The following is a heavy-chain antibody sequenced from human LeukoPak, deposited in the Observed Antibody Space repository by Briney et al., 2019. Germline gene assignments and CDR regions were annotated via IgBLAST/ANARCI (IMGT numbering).Heavy chain of an antibody. CDR2: VHYSGNT. V-gene: IGHV4-59*12. Sequence: SETLSLTCTVSGGSINSYYWSWIRQPPGKGLEWIGYVHYSGNTNYNPSLRSRITISADTSKNQFSLKLSSVTAADTAVYYCALVVPAAIGDDYYYGMDVWGQGTTVTVSS. D-gene: IGHD2-2*02. CDR3: ALVVPAAIGDDYYYGMDV. J-gene: IGHJ6*02. CDR1: GGSINSYY.